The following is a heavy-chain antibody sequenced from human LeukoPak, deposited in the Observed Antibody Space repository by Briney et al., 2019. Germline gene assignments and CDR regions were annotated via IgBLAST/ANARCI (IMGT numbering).Heavy chain of an antibody. D-gene: IGHD3-16*02. Sequence: PGGSLRLSCAASGFTFSSYAMSGGGQAPGKGRDGGAAISGSGGSTYYADSVRGRLTISRDNSKNTLYLQMNSLRAEDTAVYYCAKDASFMITFGGVIVPDWFDPWGQGTLVTVSS. CDR2: ISGSGGST. J-gene: IGHJ5*02. CDR1: GFTFSSYA. V-gene: IGHV3-23*01. CDR3: AKDASFMITFGGVIVPDWFDP.